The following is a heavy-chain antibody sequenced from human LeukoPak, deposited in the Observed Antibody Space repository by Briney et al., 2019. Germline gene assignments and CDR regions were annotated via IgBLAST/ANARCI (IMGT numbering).Heavy chain of an antibody. CDR1: GYSISSGYY. J-gene: IGHJ5*02. CDR2: IYHSGST. D-gene: IGHD5-18*01. CDR3: ARDGLTAPHGGYNWFDP. Sequence: PSETLSLTCTVSGYSISSGYYWGWIRQPPGKGLEWIGSIYHSGSTYYNPSLKSRVTISVDTSKNQFSLKLSSVTAADTAVYYCARDGLTAPHGGYNWFDPWGQGTLVTVSS. V-gene: IGHV4-38-2*02.